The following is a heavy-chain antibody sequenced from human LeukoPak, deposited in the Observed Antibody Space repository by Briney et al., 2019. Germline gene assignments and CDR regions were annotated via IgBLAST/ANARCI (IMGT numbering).Heavy chain of an antibody. Sequence: GASVKVSCKASGGTFSSYAISWVRQAPGQGLEWMGGIIPIFGTANYAQKFQGRVTITADKSTSTAYMELSSLRAEDTAVYYCAKDYNYVCEYWGQGTLVTVSS. J-gene: IGHJ4*02. D-gene: IGHD3-16*01. CDR2: IIPIFGTA. CDR3: AKDYNYVCEY. V-gene: IGHV1-69*06. CDR1: GGTFSSYA.